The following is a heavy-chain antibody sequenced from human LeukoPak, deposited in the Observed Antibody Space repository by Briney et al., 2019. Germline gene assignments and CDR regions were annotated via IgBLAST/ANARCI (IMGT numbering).Heavy chain of an antibody. CDR1: GGSISSYY. J-gene: IGHJ4*02. CDR3: ARVGDDSSGYYGY. Sequence: SETLSLTCTVSGGSISSYYWSWIRQPPGKGRGGIGYIYYSGSTNYNPSLKSRVTISVDTSKNQFSLKLSSVTAADTTVYYCARVGDDSSGYYGYWGQGTLVTVSS. D-gene: IGHD3-22*01. V-gene: IGHV4-59*01. CDR2: IYYSGST.